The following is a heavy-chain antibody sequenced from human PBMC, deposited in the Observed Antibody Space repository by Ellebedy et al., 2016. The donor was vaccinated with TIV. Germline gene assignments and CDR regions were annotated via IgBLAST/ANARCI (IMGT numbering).Heavy chain of an antibody. CDR3: ARLDTAMVTGYYYYGMDV. CDR1: GGTFSSYA. D-gene: IGHD5-18*01. V-gene: IGHV1-69*06. J-gene: IGHJ6*02. Sequence: SVKVSCXASGGTFSSYAISWVRQAPGQGLEWMGGIIPIFGTANYAQKFQGRVTITADKSTSTAYMELSSLRSEDTAVYYCARLDTAMVTGYYYYGMDVWGQGTTVTVSS. CDR2: IIPIFGTA.